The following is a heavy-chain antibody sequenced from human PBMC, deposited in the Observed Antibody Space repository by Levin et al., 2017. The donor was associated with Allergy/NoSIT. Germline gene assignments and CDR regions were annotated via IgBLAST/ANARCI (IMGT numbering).Heavy chain of an antibody. J-gene: IGHJ6*02. Sequence: ASETLSLTCTVSGGSISSSSYYWGWIRQPPGKGLEWIGSIYYSGSTYYNPSLKSRVTISVDTSKNQFSLKLSSVTAADTAVYYCARVEGRGYSYGLGMDVWGQGTTVTVSS. CDR2: IYYSGST. CDR3: ARVEGRGYSYGLGMDV. D-gene: IGHD5-18*01. V-gene: IGHV4-39*07. CDR1: GGSISSSSYY.